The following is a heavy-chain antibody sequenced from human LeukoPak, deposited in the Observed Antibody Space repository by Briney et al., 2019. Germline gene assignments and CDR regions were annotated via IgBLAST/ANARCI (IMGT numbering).Heavy chain of an antibody. J-gene: IGHJ4*02. D-gene: IGHD3-16*01. V-gene: IGHV3-74*01. CDR2: SNEDGSLT. Sequence: GVSLTLSCSVSGLIVSREWRHWVRQAPGEGRVWVASSNEDGSLTGYADSVEGRFTISKDIAKNTLYLQMNSLRADDTAVYYCATFGTAGRNSYWGPGTLVTVSS. CDR3: ATFGTAGRNSY. CDR1: GLIVSREW.